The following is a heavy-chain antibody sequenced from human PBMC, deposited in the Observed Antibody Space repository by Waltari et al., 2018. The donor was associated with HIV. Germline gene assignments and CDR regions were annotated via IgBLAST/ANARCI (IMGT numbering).Heavy chain of an antibody. V-gene: IGHV1-69*12. CDR3: AIIRVDTAMVFRFHAFDI. CDR2: SIPIFGTA. D-gene: IGHD5-18*01. CDR1: GGTFSSYA. J-gene: IGHJ3*02. Sequence: QVQLVQSGAEVKKPGSSVKVSCKASGGTFSSYAISWVRPAPGQGLEWMGGSIPIFGTANYAQKFQGRVTMTADESTSTAYMELSSLRSEDTAVYYCAIIRVDTAMVFRFHAFDIWGQGTMVTVSS.